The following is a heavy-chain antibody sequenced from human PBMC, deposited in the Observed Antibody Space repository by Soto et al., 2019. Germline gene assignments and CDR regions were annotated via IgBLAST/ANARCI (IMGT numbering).Heavy chain of an antibody. D-gene: IGHD1-1*01. CDR1: GYTFTSYG. J-gene: IGHJ3*02. CDR2: IGAYNGNT. Sequence: ASVKVSCKASGYTFTSYGISWVRQAPGQGLEWMGWIGAYNGNTNYAQKLQGRVTMTTDTSTSTAYMELRSLRSDDTAVYYCASTQLEHLPHAFDIWGQGTMVTVSS. CDR3: ASTQLEHLPHAFDI. V-gene: IGHV1-18*01.